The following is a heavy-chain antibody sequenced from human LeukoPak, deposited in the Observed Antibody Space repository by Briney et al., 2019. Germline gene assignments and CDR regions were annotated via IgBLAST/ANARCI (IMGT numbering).Heavy chain of an antibody. Sequence: SETLSLTCTVSGGSISSSSYYWGWIRQPPGKGLEWIGSIYYSGSTYYNPSLKSRVTISVDTSKNQFSLKLSSVTAADTAVYYCARYRKNLGSGYLVADAFDIWGQGTMVTVSS. J-gene: IGHJ3*02. V-gene: IGHV4-39*07. CDR2: IYYSGST. CDR1: GGSISSSSYY. D-gene: IGHD3-22*01. CDR3: ARYRKNLGSGYLVADAFDI.